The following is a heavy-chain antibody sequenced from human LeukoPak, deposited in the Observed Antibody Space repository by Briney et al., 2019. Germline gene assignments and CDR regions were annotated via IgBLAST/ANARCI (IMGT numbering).Heavy chain of an antibody. CDR2: IYYSGNT. V-gene: IGHV4-61*05. CDR3: ARVGYNSAFDV. D-gene: IGHD5-24*01. CDR1: GGSISSSSYY. J-gene: IGHJ3*01. Sequence: PSETLSLTCTVSGGSISSSSYYWGWIRQPPGKGLEWIGYIYYSGNTNYNPSLKSRVTISVDTSKHQFSLKLSSVTAADTAVYYCARVGYNSAFDVWGQGTMVTVSS.